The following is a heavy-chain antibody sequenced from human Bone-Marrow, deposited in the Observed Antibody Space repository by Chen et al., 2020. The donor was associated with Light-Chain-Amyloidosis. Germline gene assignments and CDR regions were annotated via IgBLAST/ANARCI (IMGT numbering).Heavy chain of an antibody. Sequence: EVQLEQSGPAVKKPGESLKISCKGSGYTFPNYWIGWVRQLPGKGLEWMGVIYPDDSDARYSPSFEVQVTISADKPITTAYRQWRSLKASDTAMYYCARRRDGYNFDYWGQGTLVTVSS. CDR2: IYPDDSDA. V-gene: IGHV5-51*01. CDR3: ARRRDGYNFDY. J-gene: IGHJ4*02. D-gene: IGHD5-12*01. CDR1: GYTFPNYW.